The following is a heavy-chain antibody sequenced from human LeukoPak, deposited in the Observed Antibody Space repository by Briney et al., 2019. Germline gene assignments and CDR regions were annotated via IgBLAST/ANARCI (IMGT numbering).Heavy chain of an antibody. V-gene: IGHV3-33*06. CDR2: IWYDGSNK. CDR3: AKDRAAAGSPKYFQH. J-gene: IGHJ1*01. Sequence: GRSLRLSCAASGFTFSSYGMHWVRQAPGKGLEWVAVIWYDGSNKYYADSVKGRFTISRDNSKNTLYLQMNSLRAEDTAVYYCAKDRAAAGSPKYFQHWGQGTLVTVSS. CDR1: GFTFSSYG. D-gene: IGHD6-13*01.